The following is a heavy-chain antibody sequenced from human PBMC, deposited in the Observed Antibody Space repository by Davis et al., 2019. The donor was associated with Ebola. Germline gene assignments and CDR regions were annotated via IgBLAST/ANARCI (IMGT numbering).Heavy chain of an antibody. V-gene: IGHV3-30*01. D-gene: IGHD6-13*01. Sequence: SVKGRFTISRDNFKNTLYLHMNSLRSEDTAVYYCARLAAADPDYWGQGTLVTVSS. J-gene: IGHJ4*02. CDR3: ARLAAADPDY.